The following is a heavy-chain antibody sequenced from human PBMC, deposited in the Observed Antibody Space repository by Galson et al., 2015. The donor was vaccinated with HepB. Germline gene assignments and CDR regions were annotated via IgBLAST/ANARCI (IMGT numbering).Heavy chain of an antibody. Sequence: SLRLSCAASGFTFSSYAMHWVRQAPGKGLEWVAVISYDGSNKYYADSVKGRFTISRDNSKNTLYLQMNSLRAEDTAVYYCARDVDIAAAGKYYYYYYGMDVWGQGTTVT. CDR3: ARDVDIAAAGKYYYYYYGMDV. CDR1: GFTFSSYA. CDR2: ISYDGSNK. D-gene: IGHD6-13*01. V-gene: IGHV3-30*04. J-gene: IGHJ6*02.